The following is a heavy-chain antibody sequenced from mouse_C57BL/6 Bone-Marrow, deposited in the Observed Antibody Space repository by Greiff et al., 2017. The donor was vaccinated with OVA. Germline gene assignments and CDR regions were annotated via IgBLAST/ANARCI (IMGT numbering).Heavy chain of an antibody. CDR2: IDPSDSYT. CDR1: GYTFTSSW. CDR3: ARRVNGSSPFDY. V-gene: IGHV1-50*01. J-gene: IGHJ2*01. Sequence: QVQLQQPGAELVKPGASVKLSCKASGYTFTSSWMQWVKQRPGQGLEWIGEIDPSDSYTNYNQKFKGKATLTVDTSSSTAYMQLSSLPSEDSAVYYCARRVNGSSPFDYWGQGTTLTVSS. D-gene: IGHD1-1*01.